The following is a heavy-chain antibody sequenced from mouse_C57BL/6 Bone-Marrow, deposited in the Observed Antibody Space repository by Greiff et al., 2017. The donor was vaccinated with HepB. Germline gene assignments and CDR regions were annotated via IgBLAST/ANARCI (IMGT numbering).Heavy chain of an antibody. Sequence: VQGVESGAELAKPGASVKLSCKASGYTFTSYWMHWVKQRPGQGLEWIGYINPSSGYTKYNQKFKDKATLTADKSSSTAYMQLSSLTYEDSAVYYCARRGFYYDYDDGFFFAYWGQGTLVTVSA. CDR2: INPSSGYT. CDR1: GYTFTSYW. V-gene: IGHV1-7*01. D-gene: IGHD2-4*01. CDR3: ARRGFYYDYDDGFFFAY. J-gene: IGHJ3*01.